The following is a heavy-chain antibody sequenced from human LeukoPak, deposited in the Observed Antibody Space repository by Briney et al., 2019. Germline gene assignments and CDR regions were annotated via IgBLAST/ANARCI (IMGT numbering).Heavy chain of an antibody. D-gene: IGHD2-2*01. CDR3: ARGGVVVVPAAITPWFDP. J-gene: IGHJ5*02. Sequence: PSETLSLTCAVYGGSFSGYYWSWIRQPPGKGLEWIGEINHSGSTNYNPSLKSRVTISVDTSKNQFSLKLSSVTAADTAVYYCARGGVVVVPAAITPWFDPWGQGTLVTLSS. V-gene: IGHV4-34*01. CDR1: GGSFSGYY. CDR2: INHSGST.